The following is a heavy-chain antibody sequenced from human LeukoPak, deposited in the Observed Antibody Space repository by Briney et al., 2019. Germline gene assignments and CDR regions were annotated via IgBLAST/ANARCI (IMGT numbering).Heavy chain of an antibody. D-gene: IGHD6-13*01. CDR3: ARLYSSSWYNWFDP. Sequence: GASVKVSCKASGGTFSSYAISWVRQAPGQGLEWMGGIIPILGTANYAQKFQGRVTITADESTSTAYMELSSLRSEDTAVYYCARLYSSSWYNWFDPWGQGTLVTVSS. J-gene: IGHJ5*02. V-gene: IGHV1-69*13. CDR1: GGTFSSYA. CDR2: IIPILGTA.